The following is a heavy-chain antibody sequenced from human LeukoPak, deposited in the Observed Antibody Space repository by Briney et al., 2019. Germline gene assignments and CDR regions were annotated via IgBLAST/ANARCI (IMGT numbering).Heavy chain of an antibody. Sequence: GGSLRLSCAAFESSFADSWMHWVRQAPGKGLMWVALITTDGSETTYTDSVRGRFTISRDNAKNTLYLQMNSLRAEDSAVYYCARDRHYTMDAWGQGTTVTVSS. V-gene: IGHV3-74*03. CDR3: ARDRHYTMDA. CDR1: ESSFADSW. CDR2: ITTDGSET. J-gene: IGHJ6*02.